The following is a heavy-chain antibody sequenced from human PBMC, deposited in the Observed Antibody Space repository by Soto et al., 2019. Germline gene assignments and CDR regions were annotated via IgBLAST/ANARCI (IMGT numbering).Heavy chain of an antibody. CDR2: MNPNSGNT. Sequence: QVQLVQSGAEVKKPGASVKVSCKASGYTFTSYDINWVRQATGQGLEWMGWMNPNSGNTGYAQKFQGRVSMTRNTSMSTGYMELSSLRSEDTGVYYCAITNVRFGEHHYWGQGTLVTVSS. CDR3: AITNVRFGEHHY. J-gene: IGHJ4*02. V-gene: IGHV1-8*01. D-gene: IGHD3-10*01. CDR1: GYTFTSYD.